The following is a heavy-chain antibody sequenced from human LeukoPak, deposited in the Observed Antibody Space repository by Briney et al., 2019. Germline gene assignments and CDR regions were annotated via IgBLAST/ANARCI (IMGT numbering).Heavy chain of an antibody. CDR1: GFTFSSYW. CDR2: LSGRSTYI. V-gene: IGHV3-21*01. D-gene: IGHD5-12*01. J-gene: IGHJ4*02. Sequence: PGGSLRLSCAASGFTFSSYWMHWVRQAPGKGLVWVSSLSGRSTYISYADSVKGRFTIYRDNAKNSLYLDMNSLRAEDTAVYYCARGEVGYDFWGQGSLVTVSS. CDR3: ARGEVGYDF.